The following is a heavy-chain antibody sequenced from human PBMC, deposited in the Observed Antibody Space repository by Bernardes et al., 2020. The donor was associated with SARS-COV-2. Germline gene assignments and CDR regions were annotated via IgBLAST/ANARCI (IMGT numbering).Heavy chain of an antibody. Sequence: GGSLRLSCAASGFTFSSYAMSWVRQAPGKGLEWVSGISGSGGSTYSADSVKGRFTISRDNSKNTLYLQMNSLRAEDTAIYYCAKTTVVRGLTGPFDYWGQGTLVTVSS. J-gene: IGHJ4*02. CDR2: ISGSGGST. V-gene: IGHV3-23*01. D-gene: IGHD3-10*01. CDR3: AKTTVVRGLTGPFDY. CDR1: GFTFSSYA.